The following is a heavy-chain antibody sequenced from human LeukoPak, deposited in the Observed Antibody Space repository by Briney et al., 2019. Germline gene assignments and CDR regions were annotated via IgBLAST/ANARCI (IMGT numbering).Heavy chain of an antibody. CDR3: ARAPRQNYDFDAKVDY. CDR1: GYTFTSYA. D-gene: IGHD3-3*01. Sequence: ASVKVSCKASGYTFTSYAMNWVRQASGQGLEWMGWINTNTGNPTYAQGFTGRFVFSLDTSVSTAYLQISSLKAEDTAVYYCARAPRQNYDFDAKVDYWGQGTLVTVSS. J-gene: IGHJ4*02. V-gene: IGHV7-4-1*02. CDR2: INTNTGNP.